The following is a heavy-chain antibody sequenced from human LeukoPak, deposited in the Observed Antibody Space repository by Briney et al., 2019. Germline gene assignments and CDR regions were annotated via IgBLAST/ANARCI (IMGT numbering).Heavy chain of an antibody. D-gene: IGHD3-3*01. CDR3: ARGWGYDFWSGYYKARWFDP. V-gene: IGHV3-11*01. J-gene: IGHJ5*02. CDR1: GFTFSDYY. Sequence: PGGSLRLSCAASGFTFSDYYMSWIRQAPGKGLEWVSYISSSGSTIYYADSVKGRFTISRDNAKNSLYLQMNSLRAEDTAVYYCARGWGYDFWSGYYKARWFDPWGQGTLVTVSS. CDR2: ISSSGSTI.